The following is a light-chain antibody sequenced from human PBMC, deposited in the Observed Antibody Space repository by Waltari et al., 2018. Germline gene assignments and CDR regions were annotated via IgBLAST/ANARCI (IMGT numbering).Light chain of an antibody. J-gene: IGKJ4*01. CDR3: QQRADWPLT. V-gene: IGKV3-11*01. Sequence: IVLTPSPATLSSSPGGRATLSCRSSQSIQRYLGWYQQKPGQAPRLLIYHAYNRATGVPARFSGSGSETDFTLTISSLEPEDSAIYYCQQRADWPLTFGGGTTVEIK. CDR2: HAY. CDR1: QSIQRY.